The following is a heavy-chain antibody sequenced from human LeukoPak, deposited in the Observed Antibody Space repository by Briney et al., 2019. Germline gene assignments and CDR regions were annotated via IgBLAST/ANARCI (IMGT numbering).Heavy chain of an antibody. D-gene: IGHD3-9*01. V-gene: IGHV3-7*01. Sequence: PGGPLRLSCAAAGFTFSSYWMSWVRQAPGKGLEGVANIKQDGSEKYYVDSVKGRFTISRDNAKNSLYLQMNSLRAEDTAVYYCAREGYDILTGYRYYFDYWGQGTLVTVSS. CDR1: GFTFSSYW. CDR2: IKQDGSEK. CDR3: AREGYDILTGYRYYFDY. J-gene: IGHJ4*02.